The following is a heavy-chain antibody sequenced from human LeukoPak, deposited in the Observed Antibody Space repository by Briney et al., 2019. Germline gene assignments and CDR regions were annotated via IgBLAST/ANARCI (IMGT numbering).Heavy chain of an antibody. CDR2: IYYSGST. V-gene: IGHV4-59*01. CDR3: AREVYYYDSSGYYRYYYYGMDV. D-gene: IGHD3-22*01. Sequence: SETLSLTCTVSGGSISSYYWSWIRQPPGKGLEWIGYIYYSGSTNYNPSLKSRVTISVDTSKNQFSLKLSSVTAADTAVYYCAREVYYYDSSGYYRYYYYGMDVWGQGTTVTVSS. CDR1: GGSISSYY. J-gene: IGHJ6*02.